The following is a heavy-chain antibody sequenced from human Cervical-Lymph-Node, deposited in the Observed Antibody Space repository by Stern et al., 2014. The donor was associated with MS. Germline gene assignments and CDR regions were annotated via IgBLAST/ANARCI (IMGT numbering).Heavy chain of an antibody. CDR3: ARLVKDDFWTGYPPLDY. CDR1: GYTFTGYH. J-gene: IGHJ4*02. D-gene: IGHD3/OR15-3a*01. Sequence: VQLVESGAEVKKPGTSVKVSCKASGYTFTGYHIHWVRQAPGQGLEWMGSISPYNTGANYAQKFRGRVTMPRDTSISTAYMELSSLRSDDTAVYFCARLVKDDFWTGYPPLDYWGQGTLVTVSS. CDR2: ISPYNTGA. V-gene: IGHV1-2*02.